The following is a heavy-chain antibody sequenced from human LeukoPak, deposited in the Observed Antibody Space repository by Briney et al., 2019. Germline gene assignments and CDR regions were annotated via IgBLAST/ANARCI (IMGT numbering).Heavy chain of an antibody. D-gene: IGHD3-10*01. CDR3: ARDLSNVGMVRGVIDY. CDR1: GGTFSSYA. V-gene: IGHV1-69*04. Sequence: GASVKVSCKASGGTFSSYAISWVRQAPGQGLGWMGRIIPILGVANYAQKFQGRVTITADKSTSTAYMELSSLRSEDTAVYYCARDLSNVGMVRGVIDYWGQGTLVTVSS. CDR2: IIPILGVA. J-gene: IGHJ4*02.